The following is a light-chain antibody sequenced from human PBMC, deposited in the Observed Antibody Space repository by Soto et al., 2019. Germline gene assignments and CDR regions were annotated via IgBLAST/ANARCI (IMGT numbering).Light chain of an antibody. Sequence: DIQMTQSPSSLSASVGDTVTITCRSSQDVGRWLSWYQQKPGKAPKILIFATSTLQSGVPSRFSGSGSWTDFTLTITSLQSEDFATYYCQQARSFPVTFGQGTRLEIK. CDR1: QDVGRW. V-gene: IGKV1D-12*01. J-gene: IGKJ5*01. CDR3: QQARSFPVT. CDR2: ATS.